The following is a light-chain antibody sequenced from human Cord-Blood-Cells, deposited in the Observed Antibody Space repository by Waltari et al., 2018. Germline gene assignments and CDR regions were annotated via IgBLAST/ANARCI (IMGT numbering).Light chain of an antibody. Sequence: DIVMTQSPDSLAVSLGERATINCKSSQSVFYSSNNKNYLAWYHQKPGQPPKLLIYWASTRESGVPDRFSGCGSGKDFTLTISRLQAEDVAVYYCQQYYSIPPTFGPGTKVDI. CDR1: QSVFYSSNNKNY. V-gene: IGKV4-1*01. CDR2: WAS. CDR3: QQYYSIPPT. J-gene: IGKJ3*01.